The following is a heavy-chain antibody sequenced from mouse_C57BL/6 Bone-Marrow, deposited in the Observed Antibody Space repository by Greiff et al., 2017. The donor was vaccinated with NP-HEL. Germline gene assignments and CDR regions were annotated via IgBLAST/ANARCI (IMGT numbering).Heavy chain of an antibody. CDR2: IRSKSSNYAT. CDR3: VSVLWHYGSKDWYFEV. Sequence: EVKLVESGGGLVQPKGSLKLSCAASGFTFNTYAMHWVRQAPGKGLEWVARIRSKSSNYATYYADSVKDRFTISRDDSQSMLYLQMNNLKTEETAMYYCVSVLWHYGSKDWYFEVWGTGTTGTVSS. D-gene: IGHD1-1*01. J-gene: IGHJ1*03. V-gene: IGHV10-3*01. CDR1: GFTFNTYA.